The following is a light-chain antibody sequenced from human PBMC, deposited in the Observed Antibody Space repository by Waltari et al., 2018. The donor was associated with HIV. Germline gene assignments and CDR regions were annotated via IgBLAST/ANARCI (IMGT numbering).Light chain of an antibody. V-gene: IGLV1-36*01. CDR2: YDD. CDR1: SYNLGNNA. J-gene: IGLJ1*01. CDR3: AAWDDYLNGYV. Sequence: QSVLTQPPSVSDAPRQRVTISCSGSSYNLGNNAVNWYQQVPGKAPKLLIYYDDLLSSGVSDRFSGSKSGTSASLAIRGLQSEDEAEYYCAAWDDYLNGYVFGSGTKVTVL.